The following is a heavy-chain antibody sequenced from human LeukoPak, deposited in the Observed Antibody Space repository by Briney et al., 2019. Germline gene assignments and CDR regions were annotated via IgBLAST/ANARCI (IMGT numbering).Heavy chain of an antibody. D-gene: IGHD4-11*01. Sequence: SETLSLTCTVSGGSISSSSYYWGWIRQPPGKGLEWIGSISYSGSTYYNPSLKSRVTISVDTSKNQFSLKLSSVTAADTSVYYCARTDYSYYPSFDYWGQGTLVTVSS. CDR3: ARTDYSYYPSFDY. J-gene: IGHJ4*02. CDR2: ISYSGST. V-gene: IGHV4-39*01. CDR1: GGSISSSSYY.